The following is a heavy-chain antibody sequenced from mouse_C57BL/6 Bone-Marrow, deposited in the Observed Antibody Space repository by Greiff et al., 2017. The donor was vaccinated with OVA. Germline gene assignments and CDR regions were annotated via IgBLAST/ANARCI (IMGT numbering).Heavy chain of an antibody. V-gene: IGHV1-5*01. CDR2: IYPGNSDT. CDR3: TRGFYYSNFYYYAIDY. J-gene: IGHJ4*01. Sequence: VQLQQSGTVLARPGASVKMSCKTSGYTFTSYWMHWVKQRPGQGLEWIGAIYPGNSDTSYNQKFKGKAKLTAVTSASTAYMELSSLTNEDSAVYYCTRGFYYSNFYYYAIDYWGQGTSVTVSS. CDR1: GYTFTSYW. D-gene: IGHD2-5*01.